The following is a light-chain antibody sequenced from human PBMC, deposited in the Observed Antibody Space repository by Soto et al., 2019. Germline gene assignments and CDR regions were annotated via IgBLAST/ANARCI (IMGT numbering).Light chain of an antibody. CDR2: GAS. J-gene: IGKJ5*01. CDR1: QSVGSN. V-gene: IGKV3D-15*01. CDR3: QQTYTTHEIT. Sequence: EIVMTQSPATLSVSPGERVTLSCRAMQSVGSNLAWYQQKPCQAPRLLIYGASSRATGIPDRFSGSGSGTDFTLTISSLQPEDFANYYCQQTYTTHEITFGQGTRLEIK.